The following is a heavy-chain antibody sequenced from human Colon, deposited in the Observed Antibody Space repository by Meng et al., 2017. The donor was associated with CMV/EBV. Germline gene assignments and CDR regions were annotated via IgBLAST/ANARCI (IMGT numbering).Heavy chain of an antibody. CDR3: ATDQQLAPGVGMDV. CDR1: GYTFTSFG. CDR2: ISPYNGNT. J-gene: IGHJ6*02. V-gene: IGHV1-18*01. D-gene: IGHD6-13*01. Sequence: ASVKVSCKTSGYTFTSFGISWVRQAPGQGLEWMAWISPYNGNTKSSQKFQGRVSMTTDASTATVYMELKSLTSDDTAVYYCATDQQLAPGVGMDVWGQGTTVTISS.